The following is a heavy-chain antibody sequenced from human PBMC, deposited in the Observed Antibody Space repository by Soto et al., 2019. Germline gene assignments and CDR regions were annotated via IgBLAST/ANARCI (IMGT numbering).Heavy chain of an antibody. D-gene: IGHD4-17*01. Sequence: SETLSLTCTVSGGSISSSSYYWGWIRQPPGKGLEWIGSIYYSGSTYYNPSLKSRVTISVDTSKNQFSLKLSSVTAADTAVYYCARRDDTYGDSFWGQGTLVTVS. J-gene: IGHJ4*02. CDR3: ARRDDTYGDSF. CDR2: IYYSGST. CDR1: GGSISSSSYY. V-gene: IGHV4-39*01.